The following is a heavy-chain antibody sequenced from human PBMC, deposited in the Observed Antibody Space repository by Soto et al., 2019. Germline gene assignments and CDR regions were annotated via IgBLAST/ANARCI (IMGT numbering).Heavy chain of an antibody. Sequence: ASVKVSCKVSGYTLTELSMHWVRQAPGKGLEWMGGFDPEDGETIYAQKFQGRVTMTEDTSTDTAYMELSSLRSEDMAVYYCATWRDLAYYFDYWGQGTLVTVSS. CDR3: ATWRDLAYYFDY. J-gene: IGHJ4*02. V-gene: IGHV1-24*01. CDR1: GYTLTELS. CDR2: FDPEDGET. D-gene: IGHD3-3*01.